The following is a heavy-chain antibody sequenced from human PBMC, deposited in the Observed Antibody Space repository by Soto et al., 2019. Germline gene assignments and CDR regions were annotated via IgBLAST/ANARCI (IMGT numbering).Heavy chain of an antibody. CDR1: GFTFSNFE. CDR3: ARAECSTPNCLTAYYSYGLDV. D-gene: IGHD2-2*01. J-gene: IGHJ6*02. CDR2: INTAGSTK. V-gene: IGHV3-48*03. Sequence: PGGSLILSCAASGFTFSNFEMHWVRQAPGKGLEWVSYINTAGSTKYYAESVKGRFTISRDNARNSLFLQMNSLRAEDTAVYYCARAECSTPNCLTAYYSYGLDVWGQGTTVTVS.